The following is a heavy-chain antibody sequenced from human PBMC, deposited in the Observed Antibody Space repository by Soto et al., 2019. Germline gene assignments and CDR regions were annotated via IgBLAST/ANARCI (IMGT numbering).Heavy chain of an antibody. D-gene: IGHD3-10*01. J-gene: IGHJ4*02. V-gene: IGHV4-30-4*02. CDR1: GGSISSGDYY. CDR3: ASRKSSPYFDY. CDR2: IYYSGST. Sequence: SDTLSLTCTVSGGSISSGDYYWSWIRQPPGKGLEWIGYIYYSGSTYYNPSLKSRVTISVDTSKNQFSLKLSSVTATDTAVYYCASRKSSPYFDYWGQGTLVTVSS.